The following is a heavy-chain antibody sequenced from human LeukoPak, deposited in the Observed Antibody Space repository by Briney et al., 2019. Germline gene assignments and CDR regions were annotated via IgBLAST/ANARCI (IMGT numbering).Heavy chain of an antibody. CDR3: ARDRYYYDSSGLNDAFDI. D-gene: IGHD3-22*01. J-gene: IGHJ3*02. CDR2: IYYSGST. Sequence: PSETLSLTCTVSGGSISSYYRSWIRQPPGKGLEWIGYIYYSGSTNYNPSLKSRVTISVDTSKNQFSLKLSSVTAADTAVYYCARDRYYYDSSGLNDAFDIWGQGTMVTVSS. V-gene: IGHV4-59*01. CDR1: GGSISSYY.